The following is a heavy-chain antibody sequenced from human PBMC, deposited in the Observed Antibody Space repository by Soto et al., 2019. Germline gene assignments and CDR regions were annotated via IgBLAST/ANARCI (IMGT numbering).Heavy chain of an antibody. CDR3: ARGQVYYYDSSGHYYDAFDM. J-gene: IGHJ3*02. CDR1: GGSFSSYA. Sequence: QVQLGQSGAEVKKPGSSVKVSCTASGGSFSSYAFSWVRLAPGHGLEWMGGIIPIFGTPNYAQNFQGRVTITADESTNIAYMELTRLTSEDTAVYYCARGQVYYYDSSGHYYDAFDMWGQGTRVTVSS. V-gene: IGHV1-69*01. CDR2: IIPIFGTP. D-gene: IGHD3-22*01.